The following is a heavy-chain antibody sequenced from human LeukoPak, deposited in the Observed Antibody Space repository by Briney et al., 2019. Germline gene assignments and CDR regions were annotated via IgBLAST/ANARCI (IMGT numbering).Heavy chain of an antibody. D-gene: IGHD3-3*01. CDR2: ISSSSSTI. CDR1: GFTFSSYS. CDR3: ARDQVRFQRDGMDV. Sequence: QPGGSLRLSCAASGFTFSSYSMSWVRQAPGKGLEWVSYISSSSSTIYYADSVKGRFTISRDNANNSLYLQMNSLRDEDTAVYYCARDQVRFQRDGMDVWGQGTTVTVSS. J-gene: IGHJ6*02. V-gene: IGHV3-48*02.